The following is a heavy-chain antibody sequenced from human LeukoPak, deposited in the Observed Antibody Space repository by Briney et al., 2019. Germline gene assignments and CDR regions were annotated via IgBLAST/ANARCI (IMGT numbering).Heavy chain of an antibody. D-gene: IGHD3-10*01. CDR3: AKGRVMVRGASIEFDY. J-gene: IGHJ4*02. CDR1: GFTFSSYG. V-gene: IGHV3-30*18. CDR2: ISYDGSNK. Sequence: GVSLTLYCAASGFTFSSYGMHWVRQAPGKGLEWVAVISYDGSNKYYADYVKGRFTISRDNSKNTLYLQMNSLRAEDTAVYYCAKGRVMVRGASIEFDYWGQGTLVTVSS.